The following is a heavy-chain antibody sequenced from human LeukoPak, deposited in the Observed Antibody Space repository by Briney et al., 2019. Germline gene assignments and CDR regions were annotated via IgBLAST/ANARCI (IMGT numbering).Heavy chain of an antibody. CDR1: GFSFTSAW. J-gene: IGHJ4*02. CDR2: IKSKTDGGTT. Sequence: GGSLRLSCVASGFSFTSAWMSWVRQAPGKGLEWVGRIKSKTDGGTTDYAAPVKGRFTISRDDSKNTLYLQMNSLKTEDTAVYYCTTDRRLLFDYWGQGTLVTVSS. V-gene: IGHV3-15*01. CDR3: TTDRRLLFDY. D-gene: IGHD2-21*02.